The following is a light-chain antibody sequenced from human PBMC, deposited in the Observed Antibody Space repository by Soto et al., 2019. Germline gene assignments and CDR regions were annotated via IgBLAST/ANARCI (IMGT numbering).Light chain of an antibody. CDR3: QQTFSTPWT. V-gene: IGKV1-39*01. J-gene: IGKJ1*01. Sequence: DIVMTQSPSSLSASFGDRITLTCRASQTIHSYLHWYQFKTGKAPQXVIQSASSLHSGVPSRFSGSGYGTHFNLIISSLQTEDSATYYCQQTFSTPWTFGQGTKVDIK. CDR1: QTIHSY. CDR2: SAS.